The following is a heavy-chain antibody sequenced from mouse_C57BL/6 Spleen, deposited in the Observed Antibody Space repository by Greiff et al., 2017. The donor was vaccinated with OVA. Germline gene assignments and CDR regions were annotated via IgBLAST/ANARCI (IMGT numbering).Heavy chain of an antibody. CDR3: AREGYSNPFAY. D-gene: IGHD2-5*01. Sequence: EVKLVESGGGLVKPGGSLKLSCAASGFTFSSYAMSWVRQTPEKRLEWVATISDGGSYTSYPDNVKGRFTISRDNAKNNLYLQMSHLKSEDTAMYYCAREGYSNPFAYWGQGTLVTVSA. CDR2: ISDGGSYT. V-gene: IGHV5-4*01. J-gene: IGHJ3*01. CDR1: GFTFSSYA.